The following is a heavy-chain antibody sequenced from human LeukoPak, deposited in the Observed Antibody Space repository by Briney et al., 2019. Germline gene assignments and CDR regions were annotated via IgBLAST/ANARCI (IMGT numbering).Heavy chain of an antibody. J-gene: IGHJ4*02. CDR3: ARDGTGSNSGWYIH. V-gene: IGHV3-48*02. Sequence: GGSLRLSCAASGLTFSSYSMNWVRQTPGKGLEWVSYINSGSSTIYYADSVKGRFTISRDNAKNSLYLQMNSLRDEDTAVYYCARDGTGSNSGWYIHWGQGALVTVSS. CDR1: GLTFSSYS. D-gene: IGHD6-19*01. CDR2: INSGSSTI.